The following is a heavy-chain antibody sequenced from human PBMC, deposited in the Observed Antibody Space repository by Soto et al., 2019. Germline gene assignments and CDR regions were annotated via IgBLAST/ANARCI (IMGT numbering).Heavy chain of an antibody. J-gene: IGHJ4*02. Sequence: ASVKVSCKASGGTFSSYAISWVRQAPGQGLEWMGGIIPIFGTANYAQKFQGRVTITADESTSTAYMELSSLRSEDTAVYYCARARGGNHGYNYWGQGTLVTVSS. D-gene: IGHD2-15*01. CDR1: GGTFSSYA. CDR3: ARARGGNHGYNY. V-gene: IGHV1-69*13. CDR2: IIPIFGTA.